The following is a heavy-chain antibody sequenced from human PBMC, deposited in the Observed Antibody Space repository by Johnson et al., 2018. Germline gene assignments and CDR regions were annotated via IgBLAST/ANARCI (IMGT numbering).Heavy chain of an antibody. J-gene: IGHJ4*02. V-gene: IGHV3-33*01. CDR3: AREGSSGWYYFDY. CDR2: IWYDGSHR. CDR1: RFSLNNSV. Sequence: VQLVEAGGGVVEPRRSLTLSCAASRFSLNNSVMHWVRQAPGKGLEWVAVIWYDGSHRYFADSVKDRFTISRDISKNTVYLQMNRLRAEDTAIYYCAREGSSGWYYFDYWGQGTLVTVSS. D-gene: IGHD6-19*01.